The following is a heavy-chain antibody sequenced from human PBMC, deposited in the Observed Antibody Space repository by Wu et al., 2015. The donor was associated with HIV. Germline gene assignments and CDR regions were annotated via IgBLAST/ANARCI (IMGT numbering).Heavy chain of an antibody. CDR2: IIPIFGTA. V-gene: IGHV1-69*05. CDR3: ARESGTYSSSSPPPAFDY. CDR1: GGTFSSYA. D-gene: IGHD6-6*01. Sequence: QVQLVQSGAEVKKPGSSVKVSCKASGGTFSSYAISWVRQAPGQGLEWMGGIIPIFGTANYAQKFQGRVTITTDESTSTAYMELSRLRSDDTAVYYCARESGTYSSSSPPPAFDYWGQGTLVTVSS. J-gene: IGHJ4*02.